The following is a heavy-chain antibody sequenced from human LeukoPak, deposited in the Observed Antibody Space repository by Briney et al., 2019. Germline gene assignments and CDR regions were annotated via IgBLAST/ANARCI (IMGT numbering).Heavy chain of an antibody. V-gene: IGHV1-18*01. Sequence: ASVKVSCKVSGYTFTSHGISWVRQAPGQGLEWMAWINTYIGNTHYAQKLQGRVTMTTDTSTSTAYMELRSLRSDDTAVYYCARDNYYDSSGYYSYWGQGTLVTVSS. J-gene: IGHJ4*02. CDR2: INTYIGNT. CDR3: ARDNYYDSSGYYSY. D-gene: IGHD3-22*01. CDR1: GYTFTSHG.